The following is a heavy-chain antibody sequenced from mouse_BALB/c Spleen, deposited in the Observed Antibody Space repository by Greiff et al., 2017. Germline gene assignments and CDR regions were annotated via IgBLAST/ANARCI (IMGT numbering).Heavy chain of an antibody. J-gene: IGHJ1*01. D-gene: IGHD1-1*01. Sequence: EVMLVESGGGLVKPGGSLKLSCAASGFTFSSYAMSWVRQTPEKRLEWVASISSGGSTYYPDSVKGRFTISRDNARNILYLQMSSLRSEDTAMYYCARDDRIYYYGSSSYWYFDVWGAGTTVTVSS. CDR2: ISSGGST. V-gene: IGHV5-6-5*01. CDR3: ARDDRIYYYGSSSYWYFDV. CDR1: GFTFSSYA.